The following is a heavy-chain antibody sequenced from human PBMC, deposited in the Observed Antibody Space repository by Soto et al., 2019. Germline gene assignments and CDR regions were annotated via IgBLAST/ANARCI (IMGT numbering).Heavy chain of an antibody. CDR1: GFTFSSYA. CDR3: AKDDKYYYDSSGSLDY. V-gene: IGHV3-23*01. Sequence: GGSLRLSCAASGFTFSSYAMSWVRQAPGKGLEWVSAISGSGGSTYYADSVKGRFTISRDNSKNTLYLQMNSLRAEDTAVYYCAKDDKYYYDSSGSLDYWGQGTLVTVSS. CDR2: ISGSGGST. J-gene: IGHJ4*02. D-gene: IGHD3-22*01.